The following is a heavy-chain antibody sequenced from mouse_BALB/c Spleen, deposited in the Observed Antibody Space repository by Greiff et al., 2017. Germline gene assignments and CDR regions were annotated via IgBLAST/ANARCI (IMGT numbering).Heavy chain of an antibody. V-gene: IGHV3-2*02. CDR3: ARSRIAY. J-gene: IGHJ3*01. Sequence: EVKLQESGPGLVKPSQSLSLTCTVTGYSITSDYAWNWIRQFPGNKLEWMGYIRYSGSTSYNPSLKSRISITRDTSKNQFFLQLNSVTTEDTATYYCARSRIAYWGQGTLVTVSA. CDR2: IRYSGST. CDR1: GYSITSDYA.